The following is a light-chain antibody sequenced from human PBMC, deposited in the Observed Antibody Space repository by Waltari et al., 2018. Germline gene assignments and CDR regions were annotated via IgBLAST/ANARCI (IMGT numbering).Light chain of an antibody. J-gene: IGLJ3*02. CDR2: DVT. CDR1: SSAVGGYNY. V-gene: IGLV2-11*01. Sequence: QSALTQPRSVSGSPGQSVTISCTGTSSAVGGYNYVPWYHHHPGKAPKLIIYDVTKRPSGVPDRFSASKSDNTASLTISGLQAEDEADYYCCSYAGSITFWVFGGGTKLTVL. CDR3: CSYAGSITFWV.